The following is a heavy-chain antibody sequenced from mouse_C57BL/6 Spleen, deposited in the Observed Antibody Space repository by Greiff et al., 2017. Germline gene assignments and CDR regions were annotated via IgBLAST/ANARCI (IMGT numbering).Heavy chain of an antibody. CDR1: GYTFTSYW. Sequence: QVQLKQPGAELVKPGASVKLSCKASGYTFTSYWMHWVKQRPGQGLEWIGMIHPNSGSNNYNEKFKSKATLTVDKSSSTAYMQLSSLTSEDSAVYYCARWGFYAMDYWGQGTSVTVSS. J-gene: IGHJ4*01. CDR2: IHPNSGSN. V-gene: IGHV1-64*01. CDR3: ARWGFYAMDY.